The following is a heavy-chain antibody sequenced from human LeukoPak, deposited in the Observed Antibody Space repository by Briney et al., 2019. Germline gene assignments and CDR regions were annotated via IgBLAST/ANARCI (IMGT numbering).Heavy chain of an antibody. D-gene: IGHD4-11*01. CDR3: ARGGPTAFDY. CDR1: GFFFPTYV. Sequence: PGGSLRLSCAASGFFFPTYVMSWVRQAPGKGLEWVSVIYSGDSTYYADSVKGRFTISRDNSKNTMYLQMNSLRAEDTAVYYCARGGPTAFDYWGQGTLVTVSS. J-gene: IGHJ4*02. CDR2: IYSGDST. V-gene: IGHV3-66*01.